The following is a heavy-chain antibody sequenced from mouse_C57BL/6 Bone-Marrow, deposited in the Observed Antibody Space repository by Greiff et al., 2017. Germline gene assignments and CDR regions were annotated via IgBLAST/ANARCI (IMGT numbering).Heavy chain of an antibody. CDR2: INPGSGGT. CDR3: ARITTVPDWYFDV. J-gene: IGHJ1*03. D-gene: IGHD1-1*01. Sequence: QVQLQQSGAELVRPGTSVKVSCKASGYAFTNYLIEWVKQRPGQGLEWIGVINPGSGGTNYNEKFKGKATLTADKSSSTAYLQRSRLTSEGSAVYFCARITTVPDWYFDVWGTGATVTVSS. CDR1: GYAFTNYL. V-gene: IGHV1-54*01.